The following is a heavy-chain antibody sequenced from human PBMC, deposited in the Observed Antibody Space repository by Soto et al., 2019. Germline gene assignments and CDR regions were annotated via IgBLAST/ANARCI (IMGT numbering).Heavy chain of an antibody. CDR2: MNPNSGNT. CDR1: GYTFTSYD. CDR3: ARGARSGYSYYYYYMDV. V-gene: IGHV1-8*01. Sequence: ASVKVSCKASGYTFTSYDINWVRQATGQGLEWMGWMNPNSGNTGYAQKFQGRVTMTRNTSISTAYMELSSLRSEDTAVYYCARGARSGYSYYYYYMDVWGKGTKVTVSS. J-gene: IGHJ6*03. D-gene: IGHD3-3*01.